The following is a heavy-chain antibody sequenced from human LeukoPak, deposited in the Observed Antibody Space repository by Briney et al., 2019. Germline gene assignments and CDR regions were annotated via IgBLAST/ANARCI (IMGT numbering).Heavy chain of an antibody. CDR1: GFTFSSYW. CDR3: AKDQGPNFTMVRGVIRPLGAFDI. Sequence: PGGSLRLSCAASGFTFSSYWMHWVRQAPGKGLEWVSGISWNSGSIGYADSVKGRFTISRDNAKNSLYLQMNSLRAEDTALYYCAKDQGPNFTMVRGVIRPLGAFDIWGQGTMVTVSS. J-gene: IGHJ3*02. CDR2: ISWNSGSI. D-gene: IGHD3-10*01. V-gene: IGHV3-9*01.